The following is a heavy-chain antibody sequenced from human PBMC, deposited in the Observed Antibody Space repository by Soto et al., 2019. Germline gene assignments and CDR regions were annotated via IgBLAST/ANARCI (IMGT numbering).Heavy chain of an antibody. Sequence: QLLLQESGPGLVKPSETLSLTCTVSAGSVSSSSYYWGWIRQPPGKGLEWIGSIYNSGSTYYNPSLKSRVTISVDTSKNQFSLKLSSVTAADTAVYYCARHKTTAYAQAFDIWGQGTMVTVSS. V-gene: IGHV4-39*01. D-gene: IGHD2-8*01. CDR3: ARHKTTAYAQAFDI. CDR1: AGSVSSSSYY. CDR2: IYNSGST. J-gene: IGHJ3*02.